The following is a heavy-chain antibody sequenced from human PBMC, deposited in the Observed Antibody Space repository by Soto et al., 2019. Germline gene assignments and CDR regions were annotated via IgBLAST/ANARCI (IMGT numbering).Heavy chain of an antibody. Sequence: QVRLVQSGAEVRKPGSSVKVSCKASGGTFSSFPISWVRQAPGQGLEWMGGIVPVFGTTIYAQKLQGRVTITADESTNTAFMELSGLRSEDTAIYYCARYIAGSSGWFDPWGQGTLVTVSS. D-gene: IGHD6-13*01. CDR3: ARYIAGSSGWFDP. J-gene: IGHJ5*02. CDR1: GGTFSSFP. CDR2: IVPVFGTT. V-gene: IGHV1-69*01.